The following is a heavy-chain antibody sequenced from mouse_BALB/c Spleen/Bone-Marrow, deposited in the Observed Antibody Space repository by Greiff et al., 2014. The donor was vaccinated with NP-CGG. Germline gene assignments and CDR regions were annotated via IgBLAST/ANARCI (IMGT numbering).Heavy chain of an antibody. CDR1: GYAFTNYL. V-gene: IGHV1-54*03. Sequence: VHLVESGAELVRPGTSVKVSCKASGYAFTNYLIEWVKQRPGQGLEWIGVINPGSGGTNYNEKFKGKATLTADKSSSTAYMQLCSLTSDDSAVYFCARSRTGFAYWGQGTLVTVSA. CDR2: INPGSGGT. CDR3: ARSRTGFAY. J-gene: IGHJ3*01.